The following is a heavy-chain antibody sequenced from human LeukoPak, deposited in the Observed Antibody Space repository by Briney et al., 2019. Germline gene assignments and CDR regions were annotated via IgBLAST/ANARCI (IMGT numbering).Heavy chain of an antibody. J-gene: IGHJ4*02. CDR3: AATQKWLAFDY. CDR1: AGSVTPSY. CDR2: FRYSGNT. D-gene: IGHD6-19*01. V-gene: IGHV4-59*02. Sequence: PSETLSLTCTVSAGSVTPSYWIWIRQPPGEGLEWIGNFRYSGNTDYNPSLKSRVTISLDTSKNQFSLNLNSVTAAATAVDYCAATQKWLAFDYWGQGILVTVSS.